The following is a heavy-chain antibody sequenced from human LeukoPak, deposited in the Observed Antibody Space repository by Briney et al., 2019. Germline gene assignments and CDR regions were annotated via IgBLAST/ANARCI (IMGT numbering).Heavy chain of an antibody. CDR2: LDPEDGET. D-gene: IGHD1-20*01. Sequence: ASVKVSCKASEYSFSEYYIHWVQQAPGKGLEWMGRLDPEDGETIFPGKFQGRVTMTADTSRDTAYMELTSLRFEDTAVYYCTTGGHMTGTSYWGQGTLVTVSS. V-gene: IGHV1-69-2*01. CDR3: TTGGHMTGTSY. J-gene: IGHJ4*02. CDR1: EYSFSEYY.